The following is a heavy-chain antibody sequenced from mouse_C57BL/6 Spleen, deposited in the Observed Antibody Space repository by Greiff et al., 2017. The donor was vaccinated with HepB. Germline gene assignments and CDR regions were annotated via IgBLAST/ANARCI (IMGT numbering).Heavy chain of an antibody. D-gene: IGHD1-1*01. J-gene: IGHJ4*01. CDR3: ARRGSSYNYYAMDY. CDR2: ISNGGGST. CDR1: GFTFSDYY. Sequence: EVKLMESGGGLVQPGGSLKLSCAASGFTFSDYYMYWVRQTPEKRLEWVAYISNGGGSTYYPDTVKGRFTISRDNAKNTLYLQMSRLKSEDTAMYYCARRGSSYNYYAMDYWGQGTSVTVSS. V-gene: IGHV5-12*01.